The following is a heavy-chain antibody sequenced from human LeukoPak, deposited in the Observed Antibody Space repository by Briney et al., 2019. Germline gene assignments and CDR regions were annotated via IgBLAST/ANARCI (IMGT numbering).Heavy chain of an antibody. J-gene: IGHJ6*03. CDR1: GFTFTNHA. CDR3: ARAGVIRYVAWLINYYMDV. CDR2: TSGNGGST. Sequence: PGGSLRLSCAASGFTFTNHAMQWVRQAPGKGLEYVSATSGNGGSTYYANSVKGRFTISRDNSKNTVYLQMDSLRAEDMAVYYCARAGVIRYVAWLINYYMDVWGKGTTVTVSS. V-gene: IGHV3-64*01. D-gene: IGHD3-9*01.